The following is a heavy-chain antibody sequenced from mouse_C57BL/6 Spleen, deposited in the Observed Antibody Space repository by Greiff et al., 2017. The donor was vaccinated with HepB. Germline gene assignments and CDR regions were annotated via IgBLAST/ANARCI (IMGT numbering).Heavy chain of an antibody. V-gene: IGHV1-53*01. J-gene: IGHJ1*03. CDR1: GYTFTSYW. CDR2: INPSNGGT. CDR3: ARGAITTVVAHWYFDV. D-gene: IGHD1-1*01. Sequence: VQLQQSGTELVKPGASVKLSCKASGYTFTSYWMHWVKQRPGQGLEWIGNINPSNGGTNYNEKFKSKATLTVDKSSSTAYMQLSSLTSEDSAVYYCARGAITTVVAHWYFDVWGTGTTVTVSS.